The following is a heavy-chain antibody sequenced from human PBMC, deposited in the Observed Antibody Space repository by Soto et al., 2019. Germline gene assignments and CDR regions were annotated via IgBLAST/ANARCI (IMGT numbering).Heavy chain of an antibody. CDR1: GYSISSGYY. Sequence: SETLSLTCAVSGYSISSGYYWGWIRQPPGKGLEWIGSIYHSGSTYYNPSLKSRVTISVDTSKNQFSLKLSSVTAADTAVYYCARDIGMIVVHNAFDIWGQGTMVTV. CDR3: ARDIGMIVVHNAFDI. J-gene: IGHJ3*02. V-gene: IGHV4-38-2*02. CDR2: IYHSGST. D-gene: IGHD3-22*01.